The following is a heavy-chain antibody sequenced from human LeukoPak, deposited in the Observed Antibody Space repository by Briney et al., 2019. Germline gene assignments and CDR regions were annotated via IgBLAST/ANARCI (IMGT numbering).Heavy chain of an antibody. CDR2: IIPIFGTA. Sequence: SVKVSCKASEGTFSSYAISWVRQAPGQGREWMGGIIPIFGTANYAQKFQGRVTITADESTSTAYMELSSLRSEDRAVYYCARDELGLGYCSGGSCYGMDVWGKGTTVTVSS. D-gene: IGHD2-15*01. V-gene: IGHV1-69*13. CDR3: ARDELGLGYCSGGSCYGMDV. J-gene: IGHJ6*04. CDR1: EGTFSSYA.